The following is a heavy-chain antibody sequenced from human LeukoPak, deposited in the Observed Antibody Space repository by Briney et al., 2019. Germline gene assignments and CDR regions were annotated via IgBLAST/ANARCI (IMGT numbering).Heavy chain of an antibody. Sequence: QPGGSLRLSCAASGFTLSNYAMNWVRQAPGKGLEWVSGISYIDVETYYADSVKGRFTISSDNSMNTLYLQMDSLTVEDTAVYCCAKRTRDGFNTPIDFWGQGTLVTVS. CDR2: ISYIDVET. CDR1: GFTLSNYA. CDR3: AKRTRDGFNTPIDF. D-gene: IGHD5-24*01. J-gene: IGHJ4*02. V-gene: IGHV3-23*01.